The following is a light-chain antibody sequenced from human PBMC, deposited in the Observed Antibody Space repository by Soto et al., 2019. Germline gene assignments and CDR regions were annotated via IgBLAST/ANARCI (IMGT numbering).Light chain of an antibody. CDR3: NSRGGSRPYYV. Sequence: VLTQPASVSGSPGRSITISCTGTSSDIGAYNSVSWYQQYPGRAPKLMIYEVSNRPSGVSARFSASESGNTASLTISGLQAEDEADYYCNSRGGSRPYYVFGTGTKVTVL. CDR2: EVS. V-gene: IGLV2-14*01. CDR1: SSDIGAYNS. J-gene: IGLJ1*01.